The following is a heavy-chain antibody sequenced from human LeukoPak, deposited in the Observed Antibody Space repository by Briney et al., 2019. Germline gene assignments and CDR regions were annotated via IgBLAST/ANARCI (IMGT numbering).Heavy chain of an antibody. J-gene: IGHJ6*02. CDR1: GFTFSDFW. CDR2: MNRDGSEK. V-gene: IGHV3-7*01. D-gene: IGHD3-16*01. CDR3: ARDGGIIRFGGQDV. Sequence: GGSLRLSCAASGFTFSDFWLSWVRQAPGKGLEWVANMNRDGSEKNYVDSMKGRITISRDNAKSSLYLQMNSLRVEDTAVYYCARDGGIIRFGGQDVWGQGTTVTVS.